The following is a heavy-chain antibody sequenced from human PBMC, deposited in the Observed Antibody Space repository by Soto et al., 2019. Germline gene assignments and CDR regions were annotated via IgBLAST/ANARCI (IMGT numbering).Heavy chain of an antibody. CDR1: GYTFTSYY. J-gene: IGHJ4*02. Sequence: SVKVSCEASGYTFTSYYIHWVRQAPGQGLEWVAMINPGGGRTKNAQMFQGRVTLTRDTSAGTVDMELSSLTSDDTAAYYCARGPSCGGDCYLFDYWGQGSLVAVSS. CDR2: INPGGGRT. V-gene: IGHV1-46*01. D-gene: IGHD2-21*02. CDR3: ARGPSCGGDCYLFDY.